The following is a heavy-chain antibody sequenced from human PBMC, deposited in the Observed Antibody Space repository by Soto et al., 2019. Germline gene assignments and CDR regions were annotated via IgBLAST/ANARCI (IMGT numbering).Heavy chain of an antibody. J-gene: IGHJ4*02. V-gene: IGHV3-48*03. D-gene: IGHD3-10*01. Sequence: EVQLVESGGGLVQPGGSLRLSCVASGFSFSSYEMNWVRQVPGKGLEWVSFISSSGTTIYYADSVKGRFAISRDNAKNSLYLQMNSLRAEDTAVYYCVYGYYFDYWGQGTLVTVSS. CDR2: ISSSGTTI. CDR3: VYGYYFDY. CDR1: GFSFSSYE.